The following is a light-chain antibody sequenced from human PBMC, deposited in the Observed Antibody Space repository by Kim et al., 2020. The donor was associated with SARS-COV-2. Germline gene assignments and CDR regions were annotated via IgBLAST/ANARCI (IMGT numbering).Light chain of an antibody. V-gene: IGKV1-39*01. Sequence: DIQMTQSPSSLSASVGDRVTITCRASQSISSYLNWYQQKPGKAPKLLIYAASSLQSGVPSRFIGSGSGTDFTLTISSLQPEDFATYYCQQSYSTPPLTFGGGTKVDIK. CDR2: AAS. J-gene: IGKJ4*01. CDR1: QSISSY. CDR3: QQSYSTPPLT.